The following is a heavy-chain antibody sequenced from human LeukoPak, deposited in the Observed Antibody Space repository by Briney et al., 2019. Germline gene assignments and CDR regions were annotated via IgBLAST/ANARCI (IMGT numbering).Heavy chain of an antibody. D-gene: IGHD3-3*01. Sequence: GGSLRLSCAASGFTFSSYAMSWVRQAPGKGLEWVSAISGSGGSTYYADSVKGRFTISRDNSKNTLYLQMNSLRAEDTAVYYCAKSPRAVFWSGYYYLDYWGQGTLVTVSS. CDR3: AKSPRAVFWSGYYYLDY. CDR2: ISGSGGST. V-gene: IGHV3-23*01. CDR1: GFTFSSYA. J-gene: IGHJ4*02.